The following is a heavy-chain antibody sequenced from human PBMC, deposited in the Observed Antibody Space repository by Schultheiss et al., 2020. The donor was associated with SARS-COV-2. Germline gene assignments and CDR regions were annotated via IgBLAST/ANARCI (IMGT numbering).Heavy chain of an antibody. V-gene: IGHV3-23*01. CDR1: GFIFSDYA. J-gene: IGHJ3*02. CDR3: ARDKDSGYDLALDAFDI. CDR2: VSGSGDST. D-gene: IGHD5-12*01. Sequence: GGSLRLSCAASGFIFSDYAMSWVRQTPGKGLEWVSSVSGSGDSTYYADSVKGRFTISRDNAKNSLYLQMNSLRAEDTAVYYCARDKDSGYDLALDAFDIWGQGTMVTVSS.